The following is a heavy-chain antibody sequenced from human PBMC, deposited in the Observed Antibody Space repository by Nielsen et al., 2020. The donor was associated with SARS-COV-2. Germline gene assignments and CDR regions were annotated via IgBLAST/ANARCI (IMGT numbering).Heavy chain of an antibody. J-gene: IGHJ4*02. Sequence: GGSLRLSCTGSGFTFGDFDMSWVRQAPGKGLEWVSFISGKDDSTHYADSVKGRLTVSRDNSKNTVYLQLSSLRVEDTAVYYCAKEIPVGVEFDFWGQGTLVAVSS. CDR2: ISGKDDST. V-gene: IGHV3-23*01. D-gene: IGHD1-26*01. CDR3: AKEIPVGVEFDF. CDR1: GFTFGDFD.